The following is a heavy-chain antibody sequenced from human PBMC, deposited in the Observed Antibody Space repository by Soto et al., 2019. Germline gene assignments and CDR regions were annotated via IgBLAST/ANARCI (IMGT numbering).Heavy chain of an antibody. Sequence: GGSLRLSCAASGVTFSSYAMSWVRQAPGKGLEWVSSSSGSGGSTYYADSVKGRFTISRDNSKNQFSLKLSSVTAADTAVYYCARQGPTVTTPLDYWGQGTLVTVSS. CDR2: SSGSGGST. D-gene: IGHD4-17*01. CDR1: GVTFSSYA. V-gene: IGHV3-23*01. CDR3: ARQGPTVTTPLDY. J-gene: IGHJ4*02.